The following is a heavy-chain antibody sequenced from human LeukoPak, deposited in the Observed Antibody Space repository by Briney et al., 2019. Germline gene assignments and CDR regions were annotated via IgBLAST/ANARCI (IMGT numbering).Heavy chain of an antibody. CDR2: ISSSSSLI. D-gene: IGHD1-7*01. Sequence: PGGSLRLSCAASGFTFSYYSMNWVRQAPGRGLEWVSCISSSSSLIFYSDSVRGRFTISRDNAKNSLYLQMNSLRAEDTAVYYCASLGNSNYMDVWGKGTTVTVSS. CDR3: ASLGNSNYMDV. V-gene: IGHV3-21*01. J-gene: IGHJ6*03. CDR1: GFTFSYYS.